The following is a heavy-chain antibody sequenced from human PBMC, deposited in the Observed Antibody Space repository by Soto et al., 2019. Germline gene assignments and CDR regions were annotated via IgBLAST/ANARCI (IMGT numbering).Heavy chain of an antibody. J-gene: IGHJ4*02. D-gene: IGHD6-13*01. V-gene: IGHV3-64D*06. CDR1: GFTFSSYS. Sequence: PGGSLRLSCAASGFTFSSYSMNWVRQAPGKGLEYVSAISSNGGSTYYADSVKGRFTISRDNSKNTLYLQMSSLRAEDTAVYYCVRWGQHLVGFDYWGQGTLVTVSS. CDR2: ISSNGGST. CDR3: VRWGQHLVGFDY.